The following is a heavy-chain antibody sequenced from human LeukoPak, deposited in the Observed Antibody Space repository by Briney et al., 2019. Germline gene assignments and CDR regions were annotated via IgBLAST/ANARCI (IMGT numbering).Heavy chain of an antibody. CDR2: IIPIFGTA. D-gene: IGHD5-18*01. V-gene: IGHV1-69*13. J-gene: IGHJ5*02. Sequence: SVKVSCKASGGTFSSYAISWVRQAPGQGLEWMGGIIPIFGTANYAQKFQGGVTITADESTSTAYMELSSLRSEDTAVYYCARVDSYGYWGSSWFDPWGQGTLVTVSS. CDR3: ARVDSYGYWGSSWFDP. CDR1: GGTFSSYA.